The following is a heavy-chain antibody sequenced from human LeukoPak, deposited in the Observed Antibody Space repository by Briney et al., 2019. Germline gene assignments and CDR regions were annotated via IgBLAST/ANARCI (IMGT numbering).Heavy chain of an antibody. Sequence: SETLSLTCTVSGGSISSYYWSWIRQPPGKGLEWIGYIYYSGSTNYNPSLKSRVTISVDTSKNQFSLKLTSVTAADTAVYYCARMGAGGYYYYYMDVWGKGTTVTVSS. CDR3: ARMGAGGYYYYYMDV. D-gene: IGHD3-16*01. CDR2: IYYSGST. CDR1: GGSISSYY. J-gene: IGHJ6*03. V-gene: IGHV4-59*01.